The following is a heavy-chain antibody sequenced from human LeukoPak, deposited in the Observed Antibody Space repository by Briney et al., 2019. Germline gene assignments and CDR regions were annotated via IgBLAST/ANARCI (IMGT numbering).Heavy chain of an antibody. Sequence: GGSLRLSCAASGFTVSSNYMSWVRQAPGKGLEWVSVIYSGGSTYYADSVKGRFAISRDNSKNTLYLQMNSLRAEDTAVYYCARDRTHSSGWFGYYMDVWGKGTTVTVPS. J-gene: IGHJ6*03. CDR1: GFTVSSNY. D-gene: IGHD6-19*01. CDR2: IYSGGST. V-gene: IGHV3-53*01. CDR3: ARDRTHSSGWFGYYMDV.